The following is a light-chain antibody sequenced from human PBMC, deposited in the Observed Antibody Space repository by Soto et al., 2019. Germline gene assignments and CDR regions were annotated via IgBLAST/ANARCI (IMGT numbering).Light chain of an antibody. CDR1: QTVGSN. J-gene: IGKJ5*01. Sequence: EIVLTQSPATLSVSPGERASLSCRASQTVGSNLAWYQQKPGQTPRLLIYGASTRAAGIAARFSGSGSGTDFTLTISSLQSEDFAVYYCQQYNNWPITFGQGTRLESK. CDR3: QQYNNWPIT. CDR2: GAS. V-gene: IGKV3-15*01.